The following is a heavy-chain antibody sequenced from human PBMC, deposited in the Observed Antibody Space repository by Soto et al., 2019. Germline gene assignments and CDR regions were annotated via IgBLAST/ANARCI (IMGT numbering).Heavy chain of an antibody. J-gene: IGHJ4*02. CDR2: IYWDGDE. CDR3: AHRLGCSGGSCYSGNRPFDY. Sequence: QITLKESGPPLVKPTQTLTLTCTFSGFSLTTSGLGVGWIRQPPGKALEWLALIYWDGDERYSPSLRSRLSITKDTSRNQVVLTMTNMDPVDTATYYYAHRLGCSGGSCYSGNRPFDYWGQGILVTVSS. D-gene: IGHD2-15*01. V-gene: IGHV2-5*02. CDR1: GFSLTTSGLG.